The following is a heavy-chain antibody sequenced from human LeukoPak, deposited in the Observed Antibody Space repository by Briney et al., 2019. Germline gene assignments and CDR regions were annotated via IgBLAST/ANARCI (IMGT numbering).Heavy chain of an antibody. J-gene: IGHJ4*02. V-gene: IGHV3-30*04. CDR3: ASLSYYYDSSGYLPALDY. Sequence: PGGSLRLSCAASGFTFSSYEMNWVRQAPGKGLEWVAVISYDGSNKYYADSVKGRFTISRDNSKNTLYLQMNSLRAEDTAVYYCASLSYYYDSSGYLPALDYWGQGTLVTVSS. CDR1: GFTFSSYE. D-gene: IGHD3-22*01. CDR2: ISYDGSNK.